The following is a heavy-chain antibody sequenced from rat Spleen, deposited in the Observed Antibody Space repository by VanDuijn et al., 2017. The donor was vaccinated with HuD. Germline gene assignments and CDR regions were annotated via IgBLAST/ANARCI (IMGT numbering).Heavy chain of an antibody. CDR3: ARHAYYDGYYHWYFDF. CDR1: GFIFSDHY. Sequence: EVQLVESGGGLMQPGRSLKLSCAASGFIFSDHYVAWVRQAPTKGLEWVATINYDGTATYYRDSVKGRFSLSRDNAKSTLYLQMDSLRSEDTATYYCARHAYYDGYYHWYFDFWGPGTMVTVSS. V-gene: IGHV5-7*01. J-gene: IGHJ1*01. CDR2: INYDGTAT. D-gene: IGHD1-12*03.